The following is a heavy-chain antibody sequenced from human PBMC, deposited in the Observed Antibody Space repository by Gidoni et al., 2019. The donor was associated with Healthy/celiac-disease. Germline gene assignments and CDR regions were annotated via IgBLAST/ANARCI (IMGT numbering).Heavy chain of an antibody. V-gene: IGHV4-31*03. J-gene: IGHJ4*02. D-gene: IGHD3-10*01. Sequence: QVQLQESGPGLVKPSQTLSLTCTVSVGSIISGGYYWRWIRQHPGKGLEWIGYIYYSGSTYYNPSLKSRVTISVDTSKNQFSLKLSSVTAADTAVYYCARLSRDYYGSGSYSRYFDYWGQGTLVTVSS. CDR1: VGSIISGGYY. CDR3: ARLSRDYYGSGSYSRYFDY. CDR2: IYYSGST.